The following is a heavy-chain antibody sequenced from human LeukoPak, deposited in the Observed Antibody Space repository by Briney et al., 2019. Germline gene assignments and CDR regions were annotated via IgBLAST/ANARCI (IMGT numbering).Heavy chain of an antibody. CDR1: GGTFSSYA. Sequence: SVKVSCKASGGTFSSYAISWVRQAPGQGLEWMGGIIPIFGTANYAQKFQGRVTITADESTSTAYMELSSLRSDDTAVYYCAREIYGSGINPFDYWGQGTLVTVSS. V-gene: IGHV1-69*13. D-gene: IGHD3-10*01. CDR2: IIPIFGTA. CDR3: AREIYGSGINPFDY. J-gene: IGHJ4*02.